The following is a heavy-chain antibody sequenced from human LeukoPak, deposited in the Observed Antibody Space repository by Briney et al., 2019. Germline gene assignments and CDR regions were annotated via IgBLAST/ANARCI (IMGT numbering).Heavy chain of an antibody. Sequence: SETLSFTCTVSGGSMTRYYWGWIRQPPGRGLEWIGYIYYSGSTNYNPSLKSRVTISVDTSKNQFSLKLSSVTAADTAVYYCARGIAVAGSDYWGQGTPVTVSS. V-gene: IGHV4-59*01. CDR3: ARGIAVAGSDY. CDR1: GGSMTRYY. CDR2: IYYSGST. J-gene: IGHJ4*02. D-gene: IGHD6-19*01.